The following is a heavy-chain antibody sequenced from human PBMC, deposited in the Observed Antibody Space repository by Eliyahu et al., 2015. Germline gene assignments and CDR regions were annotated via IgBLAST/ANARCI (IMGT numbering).Heavy chain of an antibody. D-gene: IGHD3-9*01. J-gene: IGHJ4*02. CDR3: AHGYYDILTGRQPDFDY. CDR1: GFXLSTXGXS. V-gene: IGHV2-5*02. CDR2: IYWDDDK. Sequence: QITLKESGPTLVKPTQTLTLTCXFSGFXLSTXGXSVGWIRQPPGKALEWLALIYWDDDKRYSPSLKSRLTITKDTSKNQVVLTMTNMDPVDTATYYCAHGYYDILTGRQPDFDYWGQGTLVTVSS.